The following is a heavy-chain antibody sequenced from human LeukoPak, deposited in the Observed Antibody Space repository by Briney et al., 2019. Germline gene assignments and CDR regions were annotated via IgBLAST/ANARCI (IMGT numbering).Heavy chain of an antibody. CDR2: ISYDGSYK. D-gene: IGHD6-13*01. J-gene: IGHJ4*02. CDR3: AKDRYSGLNTIDY. V-gene: IGHV3-30*18. Sequence: PGRSLRLSCAASEXTFSTYGVHWVRQAPGKGLEWVAVISYDGSYKFYADSVKGRFTISRDNSKSTLYLQMNSLRAKDTAVYYCAKDRYSGLNTIDYWGQGTLVTASS. CDR1: EXTFSTYG.